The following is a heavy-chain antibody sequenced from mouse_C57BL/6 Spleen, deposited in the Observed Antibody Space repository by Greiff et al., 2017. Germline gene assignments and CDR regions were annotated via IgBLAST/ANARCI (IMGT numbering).Heavy chain of an antibody. D-gene: IGHD3-2*02. CDR2: ISDGGSYT. Sequence: EVKVVESGGGLVKPGGSLKLSCAASGFTFSSYAMSWVRQTPEKRLEWVATISDGGSYTYYPDNVKGRFTISRDNAKNNLYLQMSHLKSEDTAMYYCAREAAQTPFDYWGQGTTLTVSS. V-gene: IGHV5-4*01. J-gene: IGHJ2*01. CDR1: GFTFSSYA. CDR3: AREAAQTPFDY.